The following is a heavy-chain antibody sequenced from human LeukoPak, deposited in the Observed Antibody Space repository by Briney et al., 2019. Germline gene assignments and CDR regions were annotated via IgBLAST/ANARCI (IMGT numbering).Heavy chain of an antibody. CDR1: GFTFSSYW. V-gene: IGHV3-7*01. J-gene: IGHJ3*02. Sequence: GGSLRLSCAASGFTFSSYWMSWVRQAPGKGLEWVADIKQDGSEKYYVDSVKGRFTISRDNAKNSLYLQMNSLRAEDTAVYYCASGGADYSDYEHAFDIWGQGTMVTVSS. CDR3: ASGGADYSDYEHAFDI. D-gene: IGHD4-11*01. CDR2: IKQDGSEK.